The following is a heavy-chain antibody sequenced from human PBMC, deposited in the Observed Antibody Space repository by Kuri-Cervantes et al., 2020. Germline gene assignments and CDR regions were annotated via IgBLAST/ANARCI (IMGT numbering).Heavy chain of an antibody. CDR2: VYFSGNT. V-gene: IGHV4-61*01. D-gene: IGHD3-10*01. CDR3: ARGDYGSGSYYYYYYYMDV. Sequence: SETLSLTCTVSGGSVSSGSYYWSWIRQPPGKGLEWIGHVYFSGNTLYNPSLKSRVTISVDTSKNQFSLKLSSVTAADTAVYYCARGDYGSGSYYYYYYYMDVWGKGTTVTVSS. J-gene: IGHJ6*03. CDR1: GGSVSSGSYY.